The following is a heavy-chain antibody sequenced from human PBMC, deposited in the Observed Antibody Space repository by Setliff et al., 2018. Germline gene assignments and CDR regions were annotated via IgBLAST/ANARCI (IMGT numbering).Heavy chain of an antibody. V-gene: IGHV1-18*01. CDR1: GYTFTTYG. J-gene: IGHJ6*03. CDR2: ISGYNGNT. Sequence: ASVKVSCKASGYTFTTYGVAWVRQAPGQGLEWLGWISGYNGNTNYAQNFQGRVTMTTDTSTNTAYMELNSLTSDDAAVYFCAREGGLQGATSYYYFYNYINVWGKGTKVTVSS. D-gene: IGHD1-26*01. CDR3: AREGGLQGATSYYYFYNYINV.